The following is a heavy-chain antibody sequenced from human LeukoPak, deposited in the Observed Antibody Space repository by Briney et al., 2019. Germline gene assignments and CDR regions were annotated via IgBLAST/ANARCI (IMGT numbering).Heavy chain of an antibody. CDR2: ISYDGSNK. CDR3: AKDVLPAVWSPEY. J-gene: IGHJ4*02. D-gene: IGHD2/OR15-2a*01. CDR1: GFTFSSYA. Sequence: GGSLRLSCAASGFTFSSYAMHWVRQAPGKGLEWVAVISYDGSNKYYADSVKGRFAISRDNSKNTLYLQMNSLRAEDTAVYYCAKDVLPAVWSPEYWGQGTLVTVSS. V-gene: IGHV3-30*09.